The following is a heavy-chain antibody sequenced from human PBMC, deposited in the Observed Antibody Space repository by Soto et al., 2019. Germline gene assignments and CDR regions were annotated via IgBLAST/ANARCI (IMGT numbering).Heavy chain of an antibody. D-gene: IGHD3-22*01. CDR2: IWYDGSNK. CDR1: GFTFSSYG. V-gene: IGHV3-33*01. J-gene: IGHJ6*02. Sequence: QVQLVESGGGVVQPGRSLRLSCAASGFTFSSYGMHWVRQAPGKGLEWVAVIWYDGSNKYYADSVKGRFTISRDNSNNTLYQQMNSLRAEDTAVYYCARDLTTEPYYYYYGMDVWGQGTTVTVSS. CDR3: ARDLTTEPYYYYYGMDV.